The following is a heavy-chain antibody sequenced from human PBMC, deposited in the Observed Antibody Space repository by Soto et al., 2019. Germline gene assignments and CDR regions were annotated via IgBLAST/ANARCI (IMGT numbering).Heavy chain of an antibody. CDR3: ARASSGYLYYYYGMDV. D-gene: IGHD3-22*01. CDR1: GGSVSSGSYY. CDR2: IYYSGST. J-gene: IGHJ6*02. Sequence: TCTVSGGSVSSGSYYWSWIRQPPGKGLEWIGYIYYSGSTNYNPSLKSRVTISVDTSKNQFSLKLSSVTAADTAVYYCARASSGYLYYYYGMDVWGQGTTVTVSS. V-gene: IGHV4-61*01.